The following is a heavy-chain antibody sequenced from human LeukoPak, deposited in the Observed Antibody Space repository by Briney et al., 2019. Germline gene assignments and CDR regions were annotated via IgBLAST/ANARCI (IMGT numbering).Heavy chain of an antibody. CDR1: GFTFGDYA. D-gene: IGHD4-17*01. Sequence: GGSLRLSCTASGFTFGDYAMSWVRQAPGKGLEWVSVIYSGGSTYYADSVKGRFTISRDNSKNTLYLQLNSLRGEDTAVYYCASQTTVKYYFDYWGQGTLVTVSS. CDR2: IYSGGST. J-gene: IGHJ4*02. V-gene: IGHV3-53*01. CDR3: ASQTTVKYYFDY.